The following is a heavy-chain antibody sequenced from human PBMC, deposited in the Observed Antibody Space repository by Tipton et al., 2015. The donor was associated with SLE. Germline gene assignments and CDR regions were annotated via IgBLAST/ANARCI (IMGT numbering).Heavy chain of an antibody. Sequence: SLRLSCAASGFTFSTHSMNWVRRAPGKGLEWVSSISSTSRHIYYADSVKGRFTISRDDAKNSMFLQMNSLRVEDTAVYYCARDPEANWGWDFDYWGQGILVTVSS. D-gene: IGHD7-27*01. CDR2: ISSTSRHI. J-gene: IGHJ4*02. V-gene: IGHV3-21*03. CDR1: GFTFSTHS. CDR3: ARDPEANWGWDFDY.